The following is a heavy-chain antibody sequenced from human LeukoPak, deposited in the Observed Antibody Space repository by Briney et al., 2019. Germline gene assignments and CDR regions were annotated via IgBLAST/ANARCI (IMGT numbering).Heavy chain of an antibody. J-gene: IGHJ4*02. V-gene: IGHV3-23*01. D-gene: IGHD4-17*01. CDR2: IFYRDSNT. CDR3: AKRSDYGDTGNYFDY. CDR1: GVAPRYRLSNA. Sequence: GGSVRLSCVASGVAPRYRLSNAWMSGVRPAPGKGLEWGALIFYRDSNTYYADSVEGLFIISRNNSKNTLYLQMNILRAEDTAVYYCAKRSDYGDTGNYFDYWGQGTPVTVFS.